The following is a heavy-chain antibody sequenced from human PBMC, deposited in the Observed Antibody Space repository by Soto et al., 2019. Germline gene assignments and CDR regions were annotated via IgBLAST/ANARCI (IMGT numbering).Heavy chain of an antibody. V-gene: IGHV1-18*01. CDR1: GYTFTSYG. CDR3: ARHLTGYSINWFDP. Sequence: ASVKVSCKASGYTFTSYGIRWVRQAPGQGLEWMGWISAYNGNTNYAQKLQGRVTMTTDTSTSTAYMELRSLRSDDTAVYYCARHLTGYSINWFDPWGQGTLVTVSS. CDR2: ISAYNGNT. D-gene: IGHD3-9*01. J-gene: IGHJ5*02.